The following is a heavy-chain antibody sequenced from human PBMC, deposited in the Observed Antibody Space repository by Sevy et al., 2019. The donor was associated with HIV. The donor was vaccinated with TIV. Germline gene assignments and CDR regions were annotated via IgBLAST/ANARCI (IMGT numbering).Heavy chain of an antibody. CDR1: GYTLREFP. V-gene: IGHV1-24*01. CDR2: FDENGEA. CDR3: ATDIIVGRAY. J-gene: IGHJ4*02. D-gene: IGHD3-10*01. Sequence: ASVKVSCKISGYTLREFPIHWVRQAPEKGLEWMGGFDENGEALYAQKFQGRATLTEDTSIDTDYMELSSLRSEDSAMYYCATDIIVGRAYWGQGTRVTVSS.